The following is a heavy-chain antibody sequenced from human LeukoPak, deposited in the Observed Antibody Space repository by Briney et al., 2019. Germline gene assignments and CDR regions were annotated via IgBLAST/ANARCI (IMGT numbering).Heavy chain of an antibody. J-gene: IGHJ5*02. Sequence: SGGSLRLSCAASGFTFRTYGMHWVRQAPGEGLEWVAVIWYDGGKKYYVDSVEGRFTISRDNSKNILYLEMSSPRAEDTAVYYCVRGSGGDGYKHWGDSWGQGTLVIVSS. D-gene: IGHD5-24*01. CDR1: GFTFRTYG. CDR2: IWYDGGKK. CDR3: VRGSGGDGYKHWGDS. V-gene: IGHV3-33*01.